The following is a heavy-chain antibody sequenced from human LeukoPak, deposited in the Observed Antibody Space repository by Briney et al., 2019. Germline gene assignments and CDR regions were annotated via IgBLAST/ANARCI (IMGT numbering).Heavy chain of an antibody. V-gene: IGHV4-38-2*01. CDR3: ARRGYYDSVKWFDP. J-gene: IGHJ5*02. CDR2: IYHSGST. CDR1: GYSIGSGYY. Sequence: SETLSLTCAVSGYSIGSGYYWGWIRQPPGKGLEWIGSIYHSGSTYYNPSLKSRVTISVDTSKNQFSLKLSSVTAADTAVYYCARRGYYDSVKWFDPWGQGTLVTVSS. D-gene: IGHD3-3*01.